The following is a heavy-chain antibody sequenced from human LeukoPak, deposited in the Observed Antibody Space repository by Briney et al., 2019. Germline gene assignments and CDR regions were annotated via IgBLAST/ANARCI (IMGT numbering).Heavy chain of an antibody. Sequence: SGPTLVNPTQTLTLTCTFSVFSLSTSGVGVGCIRQPPGKALEWLALIYWNDDKRYSPSLKGRLTITKNTSKNQLVLTMTNMDPVDTATYYCAHRAILFRAFDIWGQGTMVTVSS. CDR2: IYWNDDK. CDR1: VFSLSTSGVG. J-gene: IGHJ3*02. CDR3: AHRAILFRAFDI. V-gene: IGHV2-5*01. D-gene: IGHD2-21*01.